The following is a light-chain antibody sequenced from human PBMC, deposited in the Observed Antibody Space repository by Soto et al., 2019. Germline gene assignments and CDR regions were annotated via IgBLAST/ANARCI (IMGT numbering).Light chain of an antibody. V-gene: IGLV2-8*01. Sequence: QSALTQPPSASGSPGQSVTISCTGTSSDVGGYNYVSWYQQHPGKAPKLMISEVSKRPSGVPDRFSGSKSGNTASLTVSGLQAEDEADYYCSSFAGKNNLVFGGGNKLTVL. J-gene: IGLJ2*01. CDR1: SSDVGGYNY. CDR2: EVS. CDR3: SSFAGKNNLV.